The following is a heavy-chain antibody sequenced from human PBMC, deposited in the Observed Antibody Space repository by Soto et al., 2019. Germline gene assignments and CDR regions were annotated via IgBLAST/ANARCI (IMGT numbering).Heavy chain of an antibody. CDR3: ARDLKSWYNWNYLSFYYYYGMDV. V-gene: IGHV3-30-3*01. CDR1: GFTFSSYA. Sequence: PGGSLRLSCAASGFTFSSYAMHWVRQAPGKGLEWVAVISYDGSNKYYADSVKGRFTISRDNSKNTLYLQMNSLRAEDTAVYYCARDLKSWYNWNYLSFYYYYGMDVWGQGTTVTVSS. CDR2: ISYDGSNK. J-gene: IGHJ6*02. D-gene: IGHD1-7*01.